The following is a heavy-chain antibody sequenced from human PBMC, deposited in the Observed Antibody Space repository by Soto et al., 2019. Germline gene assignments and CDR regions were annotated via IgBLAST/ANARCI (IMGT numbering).Heavy chain of an antibody. CDR1: GFTFSSYA. CDR2: ISGSGGST. Sequence: GGSLRLSCAASGFTFSSYAMSWVRQAPGKGLEWVSAISGSGGSTYYADSVKGRFTISRDNSKNTLYLQMNSLRAEDTAVYYCARTFSGSDYVDYSSYYMDVWGKGTTVTVSS. CDR3: ARTFSGSDYVDYSSYYMDV. J-gene: IGHJ6*03. V-gene: IGHV3-23*01. D-gene: IGHD1-26*01.